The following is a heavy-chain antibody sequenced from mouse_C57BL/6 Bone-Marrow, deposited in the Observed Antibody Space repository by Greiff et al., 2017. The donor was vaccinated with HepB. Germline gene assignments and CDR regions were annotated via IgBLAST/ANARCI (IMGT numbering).Heavy chain of an antibody. CDR3: DRGGSSYGYWYFDV. Sequence: EVKLMESGPELVKPGASVKMSCKASGYTFTDYNMHWVKQSHGKSLEWIGYINPNNGGTSYSQKFKGKATLTVNKSSSTAYMELRSLTSEDSAVYYCDRGGSSYGYWYFDVWGTGTTVTVSS. J-gene: IGHJ1*03. D-gene: IGHD1-1*01. CDR1: GYTFTDYN. V-gene: IGHV1-22*01. CDR2: INPNNGGT.